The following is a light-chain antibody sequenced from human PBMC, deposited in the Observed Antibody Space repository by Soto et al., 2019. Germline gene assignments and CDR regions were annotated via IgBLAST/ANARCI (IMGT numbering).Light chain of an antibody. V-gene: IGKV3-20*01. CDR3: QQYHNTPIT. Sequence: ECVATQAPGTLSMSPGERATLSCRASQSIISRYLAWYQHKPGQAPRLLIYGVSSRAAGIPDRFSGSGSGTDFTLTINRLEPEDFAVYYCQQYHNTPITFGQGTRLDIK. J-gene: IGKJ5*01. CDR2: GVS. CDR1: QSIISRY.